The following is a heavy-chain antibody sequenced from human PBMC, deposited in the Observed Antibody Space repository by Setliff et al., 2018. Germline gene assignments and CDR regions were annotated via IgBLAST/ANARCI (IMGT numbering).Heavy chain of an antibody. Sequence: SETLSLTCTVSGGSISSSYWSWIRQPPGKGLEWIGEINHSGSTNYNPSLKTRVTISVDTSKNQFSLTLSSVTAADTAVYYCARETTMTYYFYYMDVWGKGTTVTVSS. D-gene: IGHD4-17*01. CDR3: ARETTMTYYFYYMDV. V-gene: IGHV4-34*01. J-gene: IGHJ6*03. CDR1: GGSISSSY. CDR2: INHSGST.